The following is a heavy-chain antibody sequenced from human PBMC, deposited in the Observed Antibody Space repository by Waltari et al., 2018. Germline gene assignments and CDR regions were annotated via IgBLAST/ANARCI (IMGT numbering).Heavy chain of an antibody. J-gene: IGHJ3*01. D-gene: IGHD5-12*01. CDR3: ATYIGASVGTAAFDV. V-gene: IGHV4-39*01. CDR1: GVSITSNRHY. CDR2: VSDSGTT. Sequence: QLQLQESGPRLVRPSETLSLICRVSGVSITSNRHYWAWIRQSPGQGLEWIGTVSDSGTTYISPSLKSRVSVSRDTSKNQVSLILGSVTAADMAVYYCATYIGASVGTAAFDVWGQGTMVTVSS.